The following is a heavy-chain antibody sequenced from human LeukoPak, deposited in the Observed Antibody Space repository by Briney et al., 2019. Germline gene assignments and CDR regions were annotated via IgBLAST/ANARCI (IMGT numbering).Heavy chain of an antibody. V-gene: IGHV3-23*01. CDR3: ARDGQHWLFDS. Sequence: GGSLRLSCAASGFTFSSYAMSWVRQAPGTGLEWVSVISGSGGSTYFADSVKGRFTISRDNSKNTLYLQMNSLRAEDTAVYYCARDGQHWLFDSWGQGTLVTVSS. CDR2: ISGSGGST. J-gene: IGHJ4*02. D-gene: IGHD3-9*01. CDR1: GFTFSSYA.